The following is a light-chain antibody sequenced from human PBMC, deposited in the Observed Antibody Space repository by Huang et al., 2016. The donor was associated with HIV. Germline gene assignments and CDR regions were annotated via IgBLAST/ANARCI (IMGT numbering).Light chain of an antibody. CDR3: QQYNNWPPLT. CDR1: QSVSSN. CDR2: GAS. Sequence: EIVMTQSPATLSVSPGERATLSCRASQSVSSNLAWYQQKPGQAPRLRLYGASTRATGIPARFRGSGSGTEFILTISSLQSEDLAVYYCQQYNNWPPLTFGGGTKVEIK. V-gene: IGKV3-15*01. J-gene: IGKJ4*01.